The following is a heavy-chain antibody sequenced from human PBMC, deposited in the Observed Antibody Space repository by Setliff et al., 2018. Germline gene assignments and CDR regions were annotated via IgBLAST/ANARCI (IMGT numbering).Heavy chain of an antibody. Sequence: GGSLRLSCAASGLTLINNGFHWVRQAPGKGLEWVAIIWHDGTNKYYADSVKGRFDISRDSSKNTVYLQMNSLTAEDTAVYYCAKDGGGTYYSRSDYWGQGTLVTVSS. J-gene: IGHJ4*02. CDR1: GLTLINNG. CDR3: AKDGGGTYYSRSDY. CDR2: IWHDGTNK. V-gene: IGHV3-33*06. D-gene: IGHD1-26*01.